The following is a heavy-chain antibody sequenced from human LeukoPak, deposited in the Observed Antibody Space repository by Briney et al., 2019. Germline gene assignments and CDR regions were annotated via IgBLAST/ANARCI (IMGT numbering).Heavy chain of an antibody. V-gene: IGHV4-61*01. CDR2: IYYSGST. J-gene: IGHJ4*02. CDR1: GGSVSSGSYY. D-gene: IGHD1-26*01. Sequence: PSETLSLTCTVSGGSVSSGSYYWSWIRQPPGKGLEWIGYIYYSGSTNYTPSLKSRVTISVDTSKNQFSLKLSSVTAADTAVYYCARVGGVIVGARYYFDYWGQGTLVTVSS. CDR3: ARVGGVIVGARYYFDY.